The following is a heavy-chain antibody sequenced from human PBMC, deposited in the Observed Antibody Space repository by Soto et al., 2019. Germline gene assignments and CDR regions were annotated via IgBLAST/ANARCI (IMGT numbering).Heavy chain of an antibody. V-gene: IGHV3-23*01. CDR1: GFTFSSHA. J-gene: IGHJ4*02. CDR3: AKQVSTSRYGAGDY. Sequence: EVQLLESGGGLAQPGGSLRLSCAASGFTFSSHAMTWVRQAPGKGLEWVSAISGSDGSTFYANSVKGRFTISRDNSKNTLYLQMNSLRAEDTAVYYCAKQVSTSRYGAGDYWGQGTLVTVSS. CDR2: ISGSDGST. D-gene: IGHD2-2*01.